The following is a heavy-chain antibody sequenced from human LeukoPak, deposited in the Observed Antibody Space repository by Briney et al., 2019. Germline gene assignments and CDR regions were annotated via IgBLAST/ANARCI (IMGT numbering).Heavy chain of an antibody. J-gene: IGHJ4*02. CDR1: GFTFSNYW. CDR3: ARSTAARTFDY. V-gene: IGHV3-74*01. D-gene: IGHD6-6*01. CDR2: MNSDGSTT. Sequence: GGSLRLSCAASGFTFSNYWMHRVRQAPGKGLVWVSRMNSDGSTTSYADSVEGRFTISRDNAKNMLYLQMNSLRAEDTAAYYCARSTAARTFDYWGQGSLVTVSS.